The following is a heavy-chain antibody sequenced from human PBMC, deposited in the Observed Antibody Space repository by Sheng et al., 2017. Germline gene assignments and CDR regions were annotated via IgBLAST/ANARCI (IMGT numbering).Heavy chain of an antibody. V-gene: IGHV3-30*02. CDR3: AKGLRYYYYYYMDV. J-gene: IGHJ6*03. Sequence: QVQLVESGGGVVQPGGSLRLSCAASGFTFSSYGMHWVRQAPGKGLEWVAFIRYDGSNKYYADSVKGRFTISRDNSKNTLYLQMNSLRAEDTAVYYCAKGLRYYYYYYMDVWGKGTTVTVSS. CDR1: GFTFSSYG. CDR2: IRYDGSNK. D-gene: IGHD4-17*01.